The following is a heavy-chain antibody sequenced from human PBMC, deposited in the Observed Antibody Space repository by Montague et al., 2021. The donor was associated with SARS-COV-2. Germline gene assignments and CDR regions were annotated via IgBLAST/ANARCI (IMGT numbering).Heavy chain of an antibody. CDR3: ARRGTYHYGMDV. CDR2: IYYTGNT. Sequence: SETLSLTCAVSDGSISSPNWWNWVRQPPGKGLEWIGEIYYTGNTNYNPSLKSRATIFIDKSKNHFSLQLSSVTAADTAVYYCARRGTYHYGMDVWGQGTTVAVSS. CDR1: DGSISSPNW. J-gene: IGHJ6*02. V-gene: IGHV4-4*02.